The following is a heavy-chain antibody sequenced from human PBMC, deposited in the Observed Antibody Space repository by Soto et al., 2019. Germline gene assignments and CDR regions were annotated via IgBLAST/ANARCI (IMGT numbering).Heavy chain of an antibody. V-gene: IGHV4-30-2*01. CDR2: IYHSGST. Sequence: SETLSLTCAVSGGSISSGGYSWSWIRQPPGKGLEWIGYIYHSGSTYYNPSLKSRVTISVDRSKNQFSLKLSSVTAADTAVYYCARGGDSHNNWFDPWGQGTLVTVSS. CDR1: GGSISSGGYS. J-gene: IGHJ5*02. D-gene: IGHD1-26*01. CDR3: ARGGDSHNNWFDP.